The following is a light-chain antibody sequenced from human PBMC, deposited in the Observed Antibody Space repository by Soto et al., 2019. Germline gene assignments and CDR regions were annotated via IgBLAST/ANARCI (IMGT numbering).Light chain of an antibody. CDR3: QQYGSSPIT. CDR1: QSVSSSY. V-gene: IGKV3-20*01. J-gene: IGKJ5*01. Sequence: EIVLTQSPATLSSFPGDRVTLSCRASQSVSSSYLAWYQQKPGQAPRLLIYDASNRATGIPARFSGSGSGTDFTLTISSLEPEDFAVYYCQQYGSSPITFGQGTRLEIK. CDR2: DAS.